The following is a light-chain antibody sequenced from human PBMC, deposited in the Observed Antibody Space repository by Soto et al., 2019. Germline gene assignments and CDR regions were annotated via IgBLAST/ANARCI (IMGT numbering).Light chain of an antibody. CDR1: QIVITRY. J-gene: IGKJ4*01. Sequence: DIVLTQSPGTLSLSPGERATLSCRASQIVITRYLAWYQQKPGQAPRLLIFDASTRATGIPDRFSGSGSGTDFNLTINRLDPADFAVYYCQQRNDWPLTFGGGTKVEIK. CDR3: QQRNDWPLT. V-gene: IGKV3D-20*02. CDR2: DAS.